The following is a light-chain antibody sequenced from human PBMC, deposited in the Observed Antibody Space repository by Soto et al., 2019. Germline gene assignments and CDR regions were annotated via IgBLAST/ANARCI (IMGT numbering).Light chain of an antibody. Sequence: DVQMTQSPSTLSASVGDRVTITCRASQSINNLLAWYQQKPGKAPKFLIYDASTLESGVPSRFSGSGSGTEFTLTISSLQPEDFATYCCQQYDSYPLTFGGGTRVEIK. CDR3: QQYDSYPLT. V-gene: IGKV1-5*01. CDR2: DAS. J-gene: IGKJ4*01. CDR1: QSINNL.